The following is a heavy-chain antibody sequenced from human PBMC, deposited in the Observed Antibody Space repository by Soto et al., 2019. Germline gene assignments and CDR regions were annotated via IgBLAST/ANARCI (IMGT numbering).Heavy chain of an antibody. J-gene: IGHJ4*02. CDR2: ISYDGSNK. Sequence: WVAVISYDGSNKYYADSVKGRFTISRDNSKNTLYLQMNSLRAEDTAVYYCARDGKVIVVVTATFDYWGQGTLVTVSS. V-gene: IGHV3-30-3*01. D-gene: IGHD2-21*02. CDR3: ARDGKVIVVVTATFDY.